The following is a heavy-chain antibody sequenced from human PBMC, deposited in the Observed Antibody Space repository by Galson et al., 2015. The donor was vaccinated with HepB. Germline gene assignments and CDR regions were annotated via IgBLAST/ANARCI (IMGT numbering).Heavy chain of an antibody. Sequence: SLRLSCAASGFTFDDYAMHWVRQAPGKGLEWVSGISWNSASIDYADSVKGRFTISRDNAKNSLYLQMSSLRAEDTALYYCSKDGKVKYYYYYMDVWGKGTTVTVSS. CDR2: ISWNSASI. CDR1: GFTFDDYA. CDR3: SKDGKVKYYYYYMDV. D-gene: IGHD4-23*01. J-gene: IGHJ6*03. V-gene: IGHV3-9*01.